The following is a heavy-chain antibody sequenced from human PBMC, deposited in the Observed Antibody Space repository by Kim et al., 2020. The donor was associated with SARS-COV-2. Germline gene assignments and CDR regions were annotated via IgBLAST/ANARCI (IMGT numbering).Heavy chain of an antibody. V-gene: IGHV3-74*01. Sequence: DSVKGRFTISRDNAKNTRYLQMNSLRTEDTAVYYCDTAIKYSGLSSLGEYWGQGTLVTVS. CDR3: DTAIKYSGLSSLGEY. J-gene: IGHJ4*02. D-gene: IGHD6-6*01.